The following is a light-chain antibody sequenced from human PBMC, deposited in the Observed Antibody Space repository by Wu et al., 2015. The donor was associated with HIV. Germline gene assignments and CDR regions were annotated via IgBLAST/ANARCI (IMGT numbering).Light chain of an antibody. CDR1: QTVSSSY. J-gene: IGKJ2*03. Sequence: EIVLTQSPGTLSLSPGERATLSCRTSQTVSSSYLAWYQQKPGQAPRLLIYGASHRATGIPDRFSGSGSGTDFTLTISRLEPEDFAVYYCQKYGSPLNSFGQGSKLEIK. CDR3: QKYGSPLNS. CDR2: GAS. V-gene: IGKV3-20*01.